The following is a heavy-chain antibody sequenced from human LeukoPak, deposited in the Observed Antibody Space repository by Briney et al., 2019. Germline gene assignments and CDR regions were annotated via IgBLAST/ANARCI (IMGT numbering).Heavy chain of an antibody. V-gene: IGHV3-66*02. D-gene: IGHD3-22*01. Sequence: PGGSLRLSCSPSGFTVSSNYMSWVRQAPGKGLKWVSVIYSGGSTYYAESVKGRFTISRDNSKNTLYLQMNSLRAEDTAVYYCAREPIYYYDSSGYVDAWGQGTMVTVSS. CDR1: GFTVSSNY. CDR2: IYSGGST. CDR3: AREPIYYYDSSGYVDA. J-gene: IGHJ3*01.